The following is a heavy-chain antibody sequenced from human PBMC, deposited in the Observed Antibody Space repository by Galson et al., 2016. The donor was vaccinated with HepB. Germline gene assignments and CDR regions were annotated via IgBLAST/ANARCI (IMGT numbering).Heavy chain of an antibody. CDR3: ARVGGNIGVPVALDQ. V-gene: IGHV4-31*03. J-gene: IGHJ4*02. CDR1: GGSISTGGFY. CDR2: IYYSGST. Sequence: LSLTCTVSGGSISTGGFYWSWIRQHPGKGLEWIGYIYYSGSTYYNPSLKSRVTISVDTSKNQFSLKLSSVTAADTAVYYCARVGGNIGVPVALDQWGQGTLVTVSS. D-gene: IGHD3-16*02.